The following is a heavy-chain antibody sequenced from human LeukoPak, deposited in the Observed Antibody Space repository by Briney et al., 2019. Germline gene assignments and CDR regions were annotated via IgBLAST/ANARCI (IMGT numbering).Heavy chain of an antibody. CDR1: GFTFTTYA. D-gene: IGHD4-23*01. CDR2: ISGSGGST. CDR3: TRAGESGGNSCPDY. V-gene: IGHV3-23*01. Sequence: PGGSLRLSCAASGFTFTTYAMTWVSQAPGKGLEWVSAISGSGGSTYYADSVKGRFTISRDNSKNTLYLQMNSLRAEDTAVFYCTRAGESGGNSCPDYWSQGTLVTVSS. J-gene: IGHJ4*02.